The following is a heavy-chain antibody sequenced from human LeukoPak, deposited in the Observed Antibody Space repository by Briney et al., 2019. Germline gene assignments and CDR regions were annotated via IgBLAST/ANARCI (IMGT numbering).Heavy chain of an antibody. J-gene: IGHJ6*03. CDR2: ICYDGSNK. D-gene: IGHD3-16*02. CDR1: GFTFSSYG. V-gene: IGHV3-33*01. CDR3: ARGRYPAVAYYYMEV. Sequence: GRSLRLSCAASGFTFSSYGMHWVRQAPGKGLEWVAVICYDGSNKYYADAVKGRFTISRDNSKNTLYLQMNSLRAEDTAVYYCARGRYPAVAYYYMEVWGKGTTVTVSS.